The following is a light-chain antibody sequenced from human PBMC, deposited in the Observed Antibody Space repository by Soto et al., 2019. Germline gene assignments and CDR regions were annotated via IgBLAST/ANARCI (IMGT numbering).Light chain of an antibody. J-gene: IGKJ2*01. V-gene: IGKV1-5*03. Sequence: DIQMTQSPSTLSASVGDRVIITCRASQYINTWLAWYQQKPGRVPKLLIYSSSSLESGVPSRFSGSGSGSEFTLTISSLQSDDFATYYCQQYQGFPFTFGQGTKLEI. CDR3: QQYQGFPFT. CDR2: SSS. CDR1: QYINTW.